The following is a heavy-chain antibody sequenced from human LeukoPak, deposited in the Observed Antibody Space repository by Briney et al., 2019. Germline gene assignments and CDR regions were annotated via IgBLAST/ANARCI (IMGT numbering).Heavy chain of an antibody. J-gene: IGHJ3*01. CDR1: GNTFSSNI. CDR3: ARERPTTTAFHV. D-gene: IGHD1-14*01. CDR2: INAANGNT. V-gene: IGHV1-3*01. Sequence: ASVKVSCKPSGNTFSSNIINWVRQAPGQRLDWMGWINAANGNTKYSEKFQGRVTITRDTSASTVYMELNSLRSEDTAVYYCARERPTTTAFHVWGQGTMVTVS.